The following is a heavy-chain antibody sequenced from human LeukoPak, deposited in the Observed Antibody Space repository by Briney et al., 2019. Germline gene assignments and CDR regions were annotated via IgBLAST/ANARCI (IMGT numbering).Heavy chain of an antibody. CDR2: IKSKTDGGTT. D-gene: IGHD3-22*01. Sequence: PGGSLRLSCAASGFTFSNAWMSWVRQAPGKGLEWVGRIKSKTDGGTTDYAAPVKGRFTISRDDSKNTLYLQMNSLKTEDTAVYYCTTYDSSGYYYYFDYWGQGTLVTVSS. J-gene: IGHJ4*02. V-gene: IGHV3-15*01. CDR3: TTYDSSGYYYYFDY. CDR1: GFTFSNAW.